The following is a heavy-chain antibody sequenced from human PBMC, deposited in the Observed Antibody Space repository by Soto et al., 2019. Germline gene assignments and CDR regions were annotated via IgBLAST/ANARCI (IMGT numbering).Heavy chain of an antibody. Sequence: QVQLQESGPGLVKLSETLSLTCTVSGGSISSYYWSWIRQPPGKGLEWIGYIYYSGSTNYNPSLKCRVTISVNTSKSQFSLRLTSVTAADTAVYYCAGVSSGWWYFDYWGQGTLVTVSS. V-gene: IGHV4-59*01. D-gene: IGHD6-19*01. CDR3: AGVSSGWWYFDY. CDR2: IYYSGST. J-gene: IGHJ4*02. CDR1: GGSISSYY.